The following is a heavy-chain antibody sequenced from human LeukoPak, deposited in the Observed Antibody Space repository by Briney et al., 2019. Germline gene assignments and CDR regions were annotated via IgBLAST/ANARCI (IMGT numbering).Heavy chain of an antibody. CDR2: IYGGGST. D-gene: IGHD5-24*01. Sequence: GGSVRLSCAASGFTLSRNYMSWVRQAPAKGLAWVSVIYGGGSTSYADSVKGRFIISRDNSKNTLYLQMNSLRADDTAVYYCARDRSDGNYYMVVWGKGTTVIVSS. CDR1: GFTLSRNY. CDR3: ARDRSDGNYYMVV. J-gene: IGHJ6*03. V-gene: IGHV3-53*01.